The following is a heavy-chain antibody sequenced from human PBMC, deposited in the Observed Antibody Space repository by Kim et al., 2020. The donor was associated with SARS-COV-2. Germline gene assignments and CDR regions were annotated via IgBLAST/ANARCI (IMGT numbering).Heavy chain of an antibody. CDR2: INTNTGNP. CDR3: ARDLVADLYYYYGMDV. Sequence: ASVKVSCKASGYTFTSYAMNWVRQAPGQGLEWMGWINTNTGNPTYAQGFTGRFVFSLDTSVSTAYLQISSLKAEDTAVYYFARDLVADLYYYYGMDVWGQGTTVTGSS. J-gene: IGHJ6*02. D-gene: IGHD5-12*01. CDR1: GYTFTSYA. V-gene: IGHV7-4-1*02.